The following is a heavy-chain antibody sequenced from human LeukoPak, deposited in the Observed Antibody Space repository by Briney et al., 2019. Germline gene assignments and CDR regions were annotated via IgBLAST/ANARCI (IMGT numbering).Heavy chain of an antibody. D-gene: IGHD4-17*01. V-gene: IGHV3-11*06. J-gene: IGHJ3*02. Sequence: GGSLRLSCAASGFTFSDSYMNWIRQAPGKGLEWVSYISGSSSYIYYADSVKGRFTISRDNAKNSLYLQMNSLRAEDTAVYYCARDSVGIYGDDAFDIWGQGTMVTVSS. CDR2: ISGSSSYI. CDR3: ARDSVGIYGDDAFDI. CDR1: GFTFSDSY.